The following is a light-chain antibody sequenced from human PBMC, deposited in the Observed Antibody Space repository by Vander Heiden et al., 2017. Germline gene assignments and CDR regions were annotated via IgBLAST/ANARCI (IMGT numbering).Light chain of an antibody. J-gene: IGKJ2*01. Sequence: EIAMTQSPATLSVSPGERATLSCRASQSVSSNLAWYQQKPGQAPRLLIYGASTRATGIPARFSGSGSGTEFTLTISSLQSEDFAFYYCQQYNNGYTFGQGTKLEIK. CDR2: GAS. V-gene: IGKV3-15*01. CDR1: QSVSSN. CDR3: QQYNNGYT.